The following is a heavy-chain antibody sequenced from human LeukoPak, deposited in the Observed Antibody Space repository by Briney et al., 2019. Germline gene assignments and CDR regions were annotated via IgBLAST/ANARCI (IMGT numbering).Heavy chain of an antibody. V-gene: IGHV1-69*02. CDR1: GGTFSSYT. CDR2: IIPVIGIT. Sequence: VASVKVSCKASGGTFSSYTISWVRQAPGQGLEWMGRIIPVIGITNYAQKFQGRVTITADKSTSTAYMELSSLRSEDTALYYCAGDYYYYGMDVWGQGTTVTVSS. J-gene: IGHJ6*02. CDR3: AGDYYYYGMDV.